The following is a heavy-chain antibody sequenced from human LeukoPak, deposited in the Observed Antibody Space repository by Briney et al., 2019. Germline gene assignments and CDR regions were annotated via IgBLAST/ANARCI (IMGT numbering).Heavy chain of an antibody. CDR2: IYPGDSDT. CDR3: ARSVAGTEDY. CDR1: GYNFASYW. Sequence: GESLKISYKGSGYNFASYWIGWLRQKPGKGLEWMGLIYPGDSDTRYSPSFPGQVTISADKSISTAYLQWSSLQASDTAMYYCARSVAGTEDYWGQGTLVTVSS. J-gene: IGHJ4*02. D-gene: IGHD6-19*01. V-gene: IGHV5-51*01.